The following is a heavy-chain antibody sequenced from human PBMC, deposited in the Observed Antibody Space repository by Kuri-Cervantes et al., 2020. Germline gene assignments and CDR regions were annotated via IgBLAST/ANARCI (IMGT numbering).Heavy chain of an antibody. D-gene: IGHD2-2*01. V-gene: IGHV4-39*01. CDR1: GGSFSVYY. CDR3: ARQSCSSTTCYAGIYAFDI. Sequence: SETLSLTCTIYGGSFSVYYWGWIRQPPGKGLEWIESIYYTGSTYYNPSLKSRVTISVDTSKNQLSLKLASVTAADTAMYYCARQSCSSTTCYAGIYAFDIWGQGTMVTVSS. J-gene: IGHJ3*02. CDR2: IYYTGST.